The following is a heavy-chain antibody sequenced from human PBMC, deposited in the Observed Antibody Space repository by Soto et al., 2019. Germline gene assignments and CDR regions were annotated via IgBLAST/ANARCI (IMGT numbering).Heavy chain of an antibody. V-gene: IGHV1-69*12. CDR2: IIPIFGTA. D-gene: IGHD2-2*01. J-gene: IGHJ4*02. CDR3: ARDPCISTTCYHDY. CDR1: GDAFMTYA. Sequence: QVQLVQSGAEVKNPGSSVKVSCKASGDAFMTYAVSWVRQAPGQGLEWMGGIIPIFGTANYAQKFQGGVTITAYESTSTTYMELSSLRSEDTAVYYCARDPCISTTCYHDYWGQGTLVTVSS.